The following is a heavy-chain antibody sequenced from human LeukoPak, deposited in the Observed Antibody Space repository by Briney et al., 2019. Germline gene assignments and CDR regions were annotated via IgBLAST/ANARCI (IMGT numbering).Heavy chain of an antibody. CDR3: ARVLGSGHAFDI. Sequence: PGGSLRLSCAVSGFTFSSYWMHWVRQAPGKGLVWVSRMNSDGSSIKYADSVKGRFTISRDNAKNTLYLQMNSLRAEDTAVYYCARVLGSGHAFDIWGQGTMVTVSS. CDR1: GFTFSSYW. CDR2: MNSDGSSI. D-gene: IGHD2-15*01. J-gene: IGHJ3*02. V-gene: IGHV3-74*03.